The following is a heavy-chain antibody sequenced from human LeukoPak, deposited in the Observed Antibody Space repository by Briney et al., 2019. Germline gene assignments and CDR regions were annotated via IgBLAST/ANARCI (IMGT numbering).Heavy chain of an antibody. CDR1: GFTFTTFG. D-gene: IGHD1/OR15-1a*01. CDR3: AKINNNDDY. V-gene: IGHV3-30*18. Sequence: PGGSLRLSCAASGFTFTTFGIHWVRQAPGKGQEWVAAISPHGDIEYYTDSVKGRFTISRDNSKNMIYLQMNSLRGEDSAVYYCAKINNNDDYWGQGNLVTVSS. CDR2: ISPHGDIE. J-gene: IGHJ4*02.